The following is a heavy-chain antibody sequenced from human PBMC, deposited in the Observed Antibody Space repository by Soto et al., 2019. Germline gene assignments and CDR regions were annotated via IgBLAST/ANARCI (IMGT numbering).Heavy chain of an antibody. CDR2: MNPNSGNT. CDR1: GYTFTSYD. Sequence: ASVKVSCKASGYTFTSYDINWVRQATGQGLEWMGWMNPNSGNTGYAQKFQGRVTMTRNTSISTAYMELSSLRSEDAAVYYCANIEYSSSSSYYYYYMDVWGKGTTVTVSS. J-gene: IGHJ6*03. D-gene: IGHD6-6*01. CDR3: ANIEYSSSSSYYYYYMDV. V-gene: IGHV1-8*01.